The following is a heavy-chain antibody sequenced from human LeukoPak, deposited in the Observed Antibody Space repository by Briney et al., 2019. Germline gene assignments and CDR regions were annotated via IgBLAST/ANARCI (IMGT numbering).Heavy chain of an antibody. J-gene: IGHJ5*02. V-gene: IGHV4-59*01. D-gene: IGHD6-13*01. Sequence: PSETLSLTCTVSGGSISSYYWSWIRQPPGKGLEWIGYIYYSGSTNYNPSLKSRVTISVDTSKNQFSLKLSSVTAADTAVYYGARDSVGSSGPTWFDPWGQGTLVTVSS. CDR1: GGSISSYY. CDR2: IYYSGST. CDR3: ARDSVGSSGPTWFDP.